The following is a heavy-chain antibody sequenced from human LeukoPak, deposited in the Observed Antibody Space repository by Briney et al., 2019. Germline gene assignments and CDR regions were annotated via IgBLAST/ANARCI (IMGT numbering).Heavy chain of an antibody. D-gene: IGHD5-18*01. Sequence: PGGSLRLSGAASGLTVSSNYMSWVRQAPGKGLEWVSVIYSDGRTYYADSVQGRFTISRDNSKNTLYLQMNSLRAEDTAVYYCARDEVGAGNTYVKFDYWGQGTLVTVSS. J-gene: IGHJ4*02. CDR2: IYSDGRT. V-gene: IGHV3-66*01. CDR1: GLTVSSNY. CDR3: ARDEVGAGNTYVKFDY.